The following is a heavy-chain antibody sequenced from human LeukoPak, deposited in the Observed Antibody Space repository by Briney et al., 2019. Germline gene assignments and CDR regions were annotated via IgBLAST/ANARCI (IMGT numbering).Heavy chain of an antibody. J-gene: IGHJ4*02. V-gene: IGHV3-23*01. CDR3: AKQLGYRSDGSCYFPY. CDR1: GLTFSSHP. D-gene: IGHD2-15*01. CDR2: ISGSGSRT. Sequence: GGSLRLSCAASGLTFSSHPMSWVRQAPGKGLEWVSAISGSGSRTYYADSVQGRFTISRDNSKSTLCLQMNSLRAEDKAVYYCAKQLGYRSDGSCYFPYWGQGILVTVSS.